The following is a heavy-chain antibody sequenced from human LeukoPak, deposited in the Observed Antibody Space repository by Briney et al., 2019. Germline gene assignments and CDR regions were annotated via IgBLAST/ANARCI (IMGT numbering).Heavy chain of an antibody. J-gene: IGHJ4*02. D-gene: IGHD1-1*01. Sequence: GASVKVSCKASGYTFTSYGTSWVRQAPGQGLEWMGWISAYNGGTNYAQKFQGRVTMTRDTSISTAYMELSSLRSDDTAIYYCARLMAPVGKRSTPFNYWGQGTLVTVSS. V-gene: IGHV1-18*01. CDR3: ARLMAPVGKRSTPFNY. CDR1: GYTFTSYG. CDR2: ISAYNGGT.